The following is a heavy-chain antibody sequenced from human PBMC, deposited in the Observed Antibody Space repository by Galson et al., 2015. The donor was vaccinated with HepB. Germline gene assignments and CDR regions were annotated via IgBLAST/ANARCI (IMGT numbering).Heavy chain of an antibody. CDR3: ATEGYYDQGIWFDP. CDR2: FDPEDGET. D-gene: IGHD3-22*01. V-gene: IGHV1-24*01. J-gene: IGHJ5*02. CDR1: GYTLTELS. Sequence: SVKVSCKVSGYTLTELSMHWVRQAPGKGLEWMGGFDPEDGETIYAQKFQGRVTMTEDTSTDTAYMELSSLRSEDTAVCYCATEGYYDQGIWFDPWGQGTLVTVSS.